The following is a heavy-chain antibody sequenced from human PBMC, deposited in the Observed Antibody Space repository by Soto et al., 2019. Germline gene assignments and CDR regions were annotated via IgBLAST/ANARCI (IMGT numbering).Heavy chain of an antibody. J-gene: IGHJ4*02. D-gene: IGHD6-19*01. CDR2: ISYDGSNK. V-gene: IGHV3-30*18. Sequence: GGSLRLSCGASGFTFSSYGMHWVRQAPGKGLEWVAVISYDGSNKYYADSVKGRFTISRDNSKNTLYLQMNSLRAEDTAVYYCAKDGGSVAGFDYWGQGTLVTSPQ. CDR1: GFTFSSYG. CDR3: AKDGGSVAGFDY.